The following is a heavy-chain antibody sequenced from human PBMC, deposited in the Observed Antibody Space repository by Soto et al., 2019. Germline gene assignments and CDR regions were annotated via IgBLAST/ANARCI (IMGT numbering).Heavy chain of an antibody. V-gene: IGHV3-23*01. D-gene: IGHD2-2*01. CDR3: ALRYCSRATCQPLNSYFYMDV. Sequence: EMQVLESGGGLVQPGGSLTLSCAASGFTFSNYAMTWVRQAPGKGLEWVSGISGSGGTTFYAGSVKGRFAISRDNSKNTLYLQMSSLRADDTPVYFCALRYCSRATCQPLNSYFYMDVWGKGTTVTVSS. CDR1: GFTFSNYA. J-gene: IGHJ6*03. CDR2: ISGSGGTT.